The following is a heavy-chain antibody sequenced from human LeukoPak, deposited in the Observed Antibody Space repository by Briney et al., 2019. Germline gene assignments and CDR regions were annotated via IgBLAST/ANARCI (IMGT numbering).Heavy chain of an antibody. CDR1: GGSISSGGYS. V-gene: IGHV4-30-2*01. CDR3: ARGAYSYGHSDY. J-gene: IGHJ4*02. CDR2: IYHSGST. Sequence: KPSETLSLTCAVSGGSISSGGYSWSWIRQPPGKGLEWIGYIYHSGSTYYNPSLKSRVTISVDRSKNQFSLKLSSVTAADTAVYYCARGAYSYGHSDYWGQGTLVTVSS. D-gene: IGHD5-18*01.